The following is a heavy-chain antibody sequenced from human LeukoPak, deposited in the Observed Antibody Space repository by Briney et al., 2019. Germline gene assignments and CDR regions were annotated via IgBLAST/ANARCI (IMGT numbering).Heavy chain of an antibody. CDR3: AREQRGGLSGNLGGLFASYYTYYYMDV. J-gene: IGHJ6*03. CDR2: ISGSGGST. Sequence: GGSLRLSCAASGFTFSSYAMSWVRQAPGKGLEWVSAISGSGGSTYYADSVKGRFTISRDNSKNTLYLQMNSLRSEDTAVYFCAREQRGGLSGNLGGLFASYYTYYYMDVWGRGTTVTVYS. CDR1: GFTFSSYA. D-gene: IGHD1-26*01. V-gene: IGHV3-23*01.